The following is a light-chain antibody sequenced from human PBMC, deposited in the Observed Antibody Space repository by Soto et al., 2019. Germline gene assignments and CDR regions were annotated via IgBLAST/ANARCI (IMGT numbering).Light chain of an antibody. CDR2: GAS. J-gene: IGKJ1*01. Sequence: EIVLTQSPGTLSLSPGERATLSCRASQSVSSNYLAWYQQKPGQAPRLLIYGASSRATGIPDRFSGSGSGTDFTLTISRLEPEDFAMYYCQQYGSSPPTFGQGTK. CDR3: QQYGSSPPT. CDR1: QSVSSNY. V-gene: IGKV3-20*01.